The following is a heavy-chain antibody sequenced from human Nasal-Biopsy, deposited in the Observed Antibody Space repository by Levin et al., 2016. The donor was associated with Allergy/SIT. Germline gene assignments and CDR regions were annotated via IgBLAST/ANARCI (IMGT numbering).Heavy chain of an antibody. CDR2: ISYSGST. Sequence: GSLRLSCAVSGGSVNNNNHYWSWIRQPPGKGLEWIGYISYSGSTNYNPSLRSRVTISLHTSKNQFSLKVSSVTAADTAVYHCARAASDYYYYMDVWGKGTTVTVSS. J-gene: IGHJ6*03. CDR3: ARAASDYYYYMDV. V-gene: IGHV4-61*01. CDR1: GGSVNNNNHY.